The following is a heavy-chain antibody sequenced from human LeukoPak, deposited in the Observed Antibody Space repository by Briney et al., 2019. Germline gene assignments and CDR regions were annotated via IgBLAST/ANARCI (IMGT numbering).Heavy chain of an antibody. CDR2: IYPGDSDT. D-gene: IGHD3-3*01. V-gene: IGHV5-51*01. CDR3: AREKLRFLDQYQWVTEYYFDY. J-gene: IGHJ4*02. Sequence: GESLKISCKGSGYSFTSYWIGWVRQMPGKGLEWMGIIYPGDSDTRYSPSFQGQVTISADKSISTAYLQWSSLKASDTAMYYCAREKLRFLDQYQWVTEYYFDYWGQGTLVTVSS. CDR1: GYSFTSYW.